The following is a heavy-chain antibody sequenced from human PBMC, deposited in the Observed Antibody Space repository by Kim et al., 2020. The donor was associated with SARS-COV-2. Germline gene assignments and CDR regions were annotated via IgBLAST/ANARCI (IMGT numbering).Heavy chain of an antibody. CDR3: TRGRTTSTD. CDR2: IKQDGSEK. D-gene: IGHD1-1*01. Sequence: GGSLRLSCAASGFTFSSYWMSWVRQAPGKGLEWVANIKQDGSEKSYVDSVKGRFTISRDNAKNSLSLQMNSLRVDYTAVYFCTRGRTTSTDWGQGILVTVSS. CDR1: GFTFSSYW. V-gene: IGHV3-7*01. J-gene: IGHJ4*02.